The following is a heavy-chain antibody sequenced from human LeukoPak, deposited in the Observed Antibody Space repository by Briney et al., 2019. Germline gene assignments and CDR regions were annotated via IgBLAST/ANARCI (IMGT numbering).Heavy chain of an antibody. D-gene: IGHD4-17*01. CDR1: GGSFSGYY. J-gene: IGHJ4*02. CDR3: ATVYGDYPFSY. Sequence: KPSKTLSLTCAVYGGSFSGYYWSWIRQPPGKGLEWIGEINHSGSTNYNPSLKSRVTISVDTSKNQFSLKLSSVTAADTAVYYCATVYGDYPFSYWGQGTLVTVSS. CDR2: INHSGST. V-gene: IGHV4-34*01.